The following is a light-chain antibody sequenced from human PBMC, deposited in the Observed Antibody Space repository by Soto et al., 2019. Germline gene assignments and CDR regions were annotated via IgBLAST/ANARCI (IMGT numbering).Light chain of an antibody. Sequence: QSALTQPASVSGSPGQSSTISCTGTSIDVGGYNYVSWYQQHPGKAPKLMIYEVSNRPSGVSNRFSGSKSGNTASLSISGLQAEDEADSYCSSYTRSSTYVVFGGGTKRTVL. J-gene: IGLJ2*01. CDR3: SSYTRSSTYVV. CDR2: EVS. V-gene: IGLV2-14*01. CDR1: SIDVGGYNY.